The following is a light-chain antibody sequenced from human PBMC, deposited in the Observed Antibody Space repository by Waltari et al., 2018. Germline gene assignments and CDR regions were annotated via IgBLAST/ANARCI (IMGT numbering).Light chain of an antibody. V-gene: IGKV1-5*03. CDR3: QQYNSFPWT. CDR2: KAS. CDR1: QNINYW. J-gene: IGKJ1*01. Sequence: DIQMTQSPSTLSASVVDRVTITCRASQNINYWLAWYQQKPGKAPNLLIYKASSLESGVPSRFSGSGSGTEFTLTISSLQPGDFATYYCQQYNSFPWTFGQGTKVEIK.